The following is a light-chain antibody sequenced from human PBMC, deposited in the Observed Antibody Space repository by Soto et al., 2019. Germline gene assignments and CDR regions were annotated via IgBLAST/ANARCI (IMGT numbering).Light chain of an antibody. V-gene: IGKV1-27*01. Sequence: DIQMTQSPTSLSASVGDRVTITCRASQGIRNFVAWYQQKPGKAPKLLIYAASTLQSGVPSRFSVSGSGTDFTLTISSLQPEDVATYSCQKYSSVPVFGPGTKVEIK. CDR1: QGIRNF. J-gene: IGKJ3*01. CDR2: AAS. CDR3: QKYSSVPV.